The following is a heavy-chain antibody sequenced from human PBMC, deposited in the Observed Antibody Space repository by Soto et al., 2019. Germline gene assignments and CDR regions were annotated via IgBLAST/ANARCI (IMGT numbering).Heavy chain of an antibody. CDR3: ARDKITGLFDY. V-gene: IGHV4-59*12. Sequence: PSETLSLTCIVSGGSISNYYWSWIRQSPGKGLEWIGYIHYSGTTNYNPSLKSRVNISVDTSKNQFSLKLTSVTAADTAVYYCARDKITGLFDYWGQGTLVTVSS. CDR2: IHYSGTT. D-gene: IGHD2-8*02. CDR1: GGSISNYY. J-gene: IGHJ4*02.